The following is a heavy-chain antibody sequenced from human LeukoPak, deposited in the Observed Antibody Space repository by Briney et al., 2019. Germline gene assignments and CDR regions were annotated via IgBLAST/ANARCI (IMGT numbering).Heavy chain of an antibody. Sequence: ASVKVSCKASGYTFTSYDINWVRQATGQGLEWMGWMNPNSGNTGYAQKFQGRVTITRDTSASTAYMELSSLRSEDTAVYYCARDRIAAAAGAAFDIWGQGTMVTVSS. CDR1: GYTFTSYD. CDR2: MNPNSGNT. D-gene: IGHD6-13*01. V-gene: IGHV1-8*03. CDR3: ARDRIAAAAGAAFDI. J-gene: IGHJ3*02.